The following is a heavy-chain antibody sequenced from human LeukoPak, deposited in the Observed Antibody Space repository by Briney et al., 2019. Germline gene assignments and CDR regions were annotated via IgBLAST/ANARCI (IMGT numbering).Heavy chain of an antibody. CDR1: GYSFTSYW. Sequence: GESLKISCKGSGYSFTSYWIGWVRQMPGKGLEWMGIIYPGDSDTRYSPSFQGQVTISADKSISTAYLQWSSLKASDTAIYYCARHEISLTTPSTSSWFDPWGQGTLVTVSS. J-gene: IGHJ5*02. V-gene: IGHV5-51*01. D-gene: IGHD2/OR15-2a*01. CDR3: ARHEISLTTPSTSSWFDP. CDR2: IYPGDSDT.